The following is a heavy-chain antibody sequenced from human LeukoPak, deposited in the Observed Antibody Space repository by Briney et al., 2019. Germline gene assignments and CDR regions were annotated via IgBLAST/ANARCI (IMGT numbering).Heavy chain of an antibody. D-gene: IGHD3-16*01. Sequence: PGGSLRLSCVASGITFSSYSMNWGRQAPGKGLGWVSYISSFSGTINYADSVKGRFTISRDNAKNSLYLQMNSLRAEDPAVYYCARAQGGVGYWGPGTLVTVSP. J-gene: IGHJ4*02. CDR1: GITFSSYS. CDR2: ISSFSGTI. CDR3: ARAQGGVGY. V-gene: IGHV3-48*01.